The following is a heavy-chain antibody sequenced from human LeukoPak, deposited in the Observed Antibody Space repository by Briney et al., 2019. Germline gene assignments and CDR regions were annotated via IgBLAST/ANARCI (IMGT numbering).Heavy chain of an antibody. CDR1: GFTFRNYW. CDR3: ARPDYGGAGMGFDP. D-gene: IGHD4-23*01. V-gene: IGHV3-7*01. CDR2: IKQDGSEK. J-gene: IGHJ5*02. Sequence: GGSLRLSCAASGFTFRNYWMSWVRQAPGKGLEWVANIKQDGSEKYYVDSVKGRFTISRDNVKNSLYLQMNSLRAEDTAVYYCARPDYGGAGMGFDPWGQGTLVTVSS.